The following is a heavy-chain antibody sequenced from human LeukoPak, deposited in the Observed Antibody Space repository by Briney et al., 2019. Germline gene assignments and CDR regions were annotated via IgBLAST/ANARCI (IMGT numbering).Heavy chain of an antibody. CDR2: IKPSGGST. CDR3: ARGSTYYDILTGYYNVEFDY. D-gene: IGHD3-9*01. V-gene: IGHV1-46*01. Sequence: GASVKVSCKASGYTFTSYYMHWVRQAPGQGLEWMGIIKPSGGSTSYAQKFQGRVTMTRDTSTSTVYMELSSLRSEDTAVYYCARGSTYYDILTGYYNVEFDYWGQGTLVTVSS. J-gene: IGHJ4*02. CDR1: GYTFTSYY.